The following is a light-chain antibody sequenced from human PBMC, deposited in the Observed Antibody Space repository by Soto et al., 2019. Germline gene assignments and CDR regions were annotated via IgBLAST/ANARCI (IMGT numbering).Light chain of an antibody. CDR1: QGISNY. Sequence: DIQMTQSPSSLSASVGDRVTITCRASQGISNYLAWYQQKPGKVPKLLIYGASTLQSGVPSRFRGSGSGTDFNLTNSSMQPEDVATYYCQKCNSAPRTFGQGTKVEIK. V-gene: IGKV1-27*01. CDR3: QKCNSAPRT. J-gene: IGKJ1*01. CDR2: GAS.